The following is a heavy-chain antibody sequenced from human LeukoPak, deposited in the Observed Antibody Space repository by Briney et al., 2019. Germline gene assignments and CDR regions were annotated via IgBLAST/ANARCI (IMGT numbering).Heavy chain of an antibody. V-gene: IGHV1-69*04. D-gene: IGHD4-23*01. CDR2: IIPILGIA. Sequence: SVKVSCKASGGTFSSYAISWVRQAPGQGLEWMGRIIPILGIANYAQKFQGRVTITADKSTSTAYMELSSLRSEDTAVYYCAREATVATGDYFDYWGQGTLVTVSS. CDR1: GGTFSSYA. J-gene: IGHJ4*02. CDR3: AREATVATGDYFDY.